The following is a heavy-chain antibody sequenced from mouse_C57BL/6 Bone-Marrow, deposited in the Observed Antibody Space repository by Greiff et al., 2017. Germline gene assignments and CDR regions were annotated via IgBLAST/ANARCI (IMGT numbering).Heavy chain of an antibody. CDR3: TTFDGYYVAWFAY. CDR1: GFNIKDDY. D-gene: IGHD2-3*01. Sequence: VQLQQSGAELVRPGASVKLSCTASGFNIKDDYMHWVKQRPEQGLEWIGWIDPENGDTEYASKFQGKATITADTSCNTAYLQLSSLTSEDTAVYYCTTFDGYYVAWFAYWGQGTLVTVSA. J-gene: IGHJ3*01. V-gene: IGHV14-4*01. CDR2: IDPENGDT.